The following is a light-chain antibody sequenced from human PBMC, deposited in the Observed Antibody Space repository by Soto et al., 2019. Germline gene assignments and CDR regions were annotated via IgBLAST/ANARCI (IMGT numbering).Light chain of an antibody. CDR1: SSNIGSNY. CDR3: AAWDDSLSGPLYV. J-gene: IGLJ1*01. Sequence: QSVLTQPPSASVTPGQRVTISCSGSSSNIGSNYVYWYQQLPGTAPKLLIYRNNQRPSGVPDRFSGSKSGTSASLAISGLRSEDEADYYCAAWDDSLSGPLYVFGTGTKVTVL. CDR2: RNN. V-gene: IGLV1-47*01.